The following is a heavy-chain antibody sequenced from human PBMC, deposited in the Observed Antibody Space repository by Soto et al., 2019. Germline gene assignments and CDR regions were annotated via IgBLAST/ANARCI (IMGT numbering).Heavy chain of an antibody. D-gene: IGHD3-3*01. CDR2: IIPIFGTA. J-gene: IGHJ6*02. Sequence: SVKVSCKASGGTFSSYAISWVRQAPGQGLEWMGGIIPIFGTANYAQKFQGRVTITADESTSTAYMELSSLRSEDTAVYYCARGLTIFVVVTIKGGHYYYYGMDVWGQGTTVTVSS. CDR1: GGTFSSYA. CDR3: ARGLTIFVVVTIKGGHYYYYGMDV. V-gene: IGHV1-69*13.